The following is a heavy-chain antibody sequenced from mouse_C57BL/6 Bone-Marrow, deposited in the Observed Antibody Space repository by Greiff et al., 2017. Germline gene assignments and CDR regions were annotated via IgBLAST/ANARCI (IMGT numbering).Heavy chain of an antibody. D-gene: IGHD2-2*01. CDR1: GFTFSSYA. Sequence: EVMLVESGEGLVKPGGSLKLSCAASGFTFSSYAMPWVRQTPEKGLEWVAYISSGGDYTYYADTLKGRFTISKDNARNTLYLQMSSLKSEDTAMYYCTSLWFWYFDVWGTGTTVTVSS. CDR3: TSLWFWYFDV. V-gene: IGHV5-9-1*02. J-gene: IGHJ1*03. CDR2: ISSGGDYT.